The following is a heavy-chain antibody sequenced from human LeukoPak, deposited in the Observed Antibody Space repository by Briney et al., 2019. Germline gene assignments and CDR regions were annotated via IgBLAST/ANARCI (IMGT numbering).Heavy chain of an antibody. V-gene: IGHV1-2*02. J-gene: IGHJ3*02. CDR1: GYTFTGYY. CDR3: ARAPQRALGAFDI. CDR2: INPNSGGT. Sequence: AASVKVSCKASGYTFTGYYVHWVRQAPGQGLEWMGWINPNSGGTNYAQKFQGRVTMTRDTSISTAYMELSRLRSDDTAVYYCARAPQRALGAFDIWGQGTMVTVSS.